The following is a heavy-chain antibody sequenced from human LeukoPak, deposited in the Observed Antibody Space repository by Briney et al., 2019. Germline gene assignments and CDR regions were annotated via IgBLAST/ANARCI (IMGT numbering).Heavy chain of an antibody. CDR3: AKDHYWSIDY. CDR2: IKGDGIST. J-gene: IGHJ4*02. V-gene: IGHV3-74*01. Sequence: GGSLRLSCAASGFDFSSNWMHWVRHAPGQGLVWVSRIKGDGISTNYADSVKGRFTISRDIAKNTLYLQMNSLRAEDTGVYYCAKDHYWSIDYWGRGTLVTASS. CDR1: GFDFSSNW. D-gene: IGHD3-3*01.